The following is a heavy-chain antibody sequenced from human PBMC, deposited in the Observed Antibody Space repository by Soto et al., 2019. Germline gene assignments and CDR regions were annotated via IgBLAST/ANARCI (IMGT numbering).Heavy chain of an antibody. CDR2: ISAYRGNT. D-gene: IGHD3-16*01. CDR1: GSIFVNYG. J-gene: IGHJ6*02. V-gene: IGHV1-18*01. CDR3: AMVHNYVTPTPKDV. Sequence: QVQLVQSGDEVRKPGSSVKVSCKACGSIFVNYGIAWVRQAPGQGLESMGWISAYRGNTHYASNDQERLTMTTDTSTSTSDRDLGSLTSDDTAVDYSAMVHNYVTPTPKDVWGQGTPGTFSS.